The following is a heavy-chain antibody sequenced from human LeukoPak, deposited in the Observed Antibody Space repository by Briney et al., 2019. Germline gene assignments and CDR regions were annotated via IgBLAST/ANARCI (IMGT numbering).Heavy chain of an antibody. J-gene: IGHJ4*02. CDR3: ATNSSSWYIDQ. CDR2: ISGKGYST. Sequence: GGSLRLSCAASGFTFSSYAMTWVRQAPGKGLQWGSDISGKGYSTYYADSLKGRFSISTDNSTNTLYLQMNILRAEDTAVYYCATNSSSWYIDQWGQGTLVTVSS. D-gene: IGHD6-13*01. CDR1: GFTFSSYA. V-gene: IGHV3-23*01.